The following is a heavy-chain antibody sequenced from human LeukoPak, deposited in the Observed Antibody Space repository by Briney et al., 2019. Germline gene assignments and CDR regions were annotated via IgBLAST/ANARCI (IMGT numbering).Heavy chain of an antibody. Sequence: ASVTVSFTASGYSFTVYYMHWVRQAQGQGMEWMGWINPNSGGTNYAQKFQCWVTMTRDTSISTAYMELSRLRSDDTAVYYCARDNRGILWFGAPRLFYFDYWGQGTLVTVSS. V-gene: IGHV1-2*04. CDR2: INPNSGGT. D-gene: IGHD3-10*01. CDR3: ARDNRGILWFGAPRLFYFDY. CDR1: GYSFTVYY. J-gene: IGHJ4*02.